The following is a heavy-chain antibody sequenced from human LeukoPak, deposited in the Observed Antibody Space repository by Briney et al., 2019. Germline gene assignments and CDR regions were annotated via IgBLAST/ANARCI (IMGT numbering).Heavy chain of an antibody. CDR1: GFTFSSYS. CDR3: ARADSSGYYSPNDY. V-gene: IGHV3-21*01. CDR2: ISSSSSYI. J-gene: IGHJ4*02. Sequence: SGGSLRLSCAASGFTFSSYSMNWVRQAPGKGLEWVSSISSSSSYIYYADSVKGRFTISRDNAKNSLYLQMNSLRAEDTAVYYCARADSSGYYSPNDYWGQGTLVTVSS. D-gene: IGHD3-22*01.